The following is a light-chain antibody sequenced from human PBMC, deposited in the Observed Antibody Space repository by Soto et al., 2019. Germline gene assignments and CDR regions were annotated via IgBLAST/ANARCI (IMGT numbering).Light chain of an antibody. CDR2: KAS. Sequence: DIQMTQSPSTLSASVGDRVTITCRASQSISTWLAWYQQKPGKAPKLLIYKASTLESGVPSRFSGSGSGTGFTLSISSLQPDDFATYYCQQYNSLSPLTFGGGTKVEIK. J-gene: IGKJ4*01. V-gene: IGKV1-5*03. CDR1: QSISTW. CDR3: QQYNSLSPLT.